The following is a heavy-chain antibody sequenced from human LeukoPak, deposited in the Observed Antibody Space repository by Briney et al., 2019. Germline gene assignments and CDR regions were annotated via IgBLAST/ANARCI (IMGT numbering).Heavy chain of an antibody. CDR3: ARGLDS. CDR2: ITSSSSIM. Sequence: GGSLRLSCAASGFTFSAYSMNWVRQAPGKGLEWVSYITSSSSIMYYADSVKGRFTISRDNAKSSLCLQMNSLRDEDTAVYCCARGLDSWGQGTLVTVSS. J-gene: IGHJ4*02. V-gene: IGHV3-48*02. CDR1: GFTFSAYS.